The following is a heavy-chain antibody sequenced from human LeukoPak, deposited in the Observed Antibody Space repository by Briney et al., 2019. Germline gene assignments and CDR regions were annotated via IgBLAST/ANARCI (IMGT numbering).Heavy chain of an antibody. V-gene: IGHV3-74*01. Sequence: GGSLRLSCAASGFTLSNFWIQWVRQPPGKGLVWVSRINNYGSSRSYADPVKGRLTIFRDNSKNTLYLQMNSLRSEDTAVYYCARRWFFDYWGQGTLVTVSS. CDR1: GFTLSNFW. D-gene: IGHD3-9*01. CDR2: INNYGSSR. CDR3: ARRWFFDY. J-gene: IGHJ4*02.